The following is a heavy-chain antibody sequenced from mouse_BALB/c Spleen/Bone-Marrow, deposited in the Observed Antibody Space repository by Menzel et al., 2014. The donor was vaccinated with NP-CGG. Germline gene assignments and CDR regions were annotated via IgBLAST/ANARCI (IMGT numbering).Heavy chain of an antibody. D-gene: IGHD2-14*01. CDR1: GFNIKDTY. V-gene: IGHV14-3*02. CDR3: ARYRLGTYFDY. CDR2: IDPSNGNT. J-gene: IGHJ2*01. Sequence: EVQLQQSGAELVKPGASVRLSCTASGFNIKDTYMDWVKQRPEQGLEWIGRIDPSNGNTKYDPKFQGKATITADTPSNTAYLQLSSLTSEDTAVYYCARYRLGTYFDYWGQGTTLTVSS.